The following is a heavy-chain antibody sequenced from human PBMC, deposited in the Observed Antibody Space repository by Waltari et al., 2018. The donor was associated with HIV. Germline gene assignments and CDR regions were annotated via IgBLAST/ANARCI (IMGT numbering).Heavy chain of an antibody. CDR1: GYSISSGYY. V-gene: IGHV4-38-2*02. J-gene: IGHJ5*02. Sequence: QVQLQESGPGLVKPSETLSLTCAVSGYSISSGYYWGWIRPPPGKGLEWIGSIYHSGSTYYNPSLKSRVTISVDTSKNQFSLKLSSVTAADTAVYYCARELRAVAGSLLVWFDPWGQGTLVTVSS. D-gene: IGHD6-19*01. CDR2: IYHSGST. CDR3: ARELRAVAGSLLVWFDP.